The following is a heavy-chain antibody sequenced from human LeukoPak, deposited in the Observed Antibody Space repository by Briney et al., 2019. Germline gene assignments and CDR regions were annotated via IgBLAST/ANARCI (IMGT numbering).Heavy chain of an antibody. J-gene: IGHJ4*02. CDR1: GGSISSYY. Sequence: SETLSLTCTVSGGSISSYYWSWIRQPPGKGLEWIGYIYTSGSTNYSPSLKSRVTISVDTSKNQFSLKLSSVTAADTAVYYCATLNYDFWSGYPAGRGYFDYWGQGTLVTVSS. V-gene: IGHV4-4*09. D-gene: IGHD3-3*01. CDR3: ATLNYDFWSGYPAGRGYFDY. CDR2: IYTSGST.